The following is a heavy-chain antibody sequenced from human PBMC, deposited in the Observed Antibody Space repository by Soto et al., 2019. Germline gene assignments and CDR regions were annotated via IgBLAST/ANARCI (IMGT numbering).Heavy chain of an antibody. CDR2: IRSKANSYAT. D-gene: IGHD3-3*01. J-gene: IGHJ4*02. CDR3: TRHVSDFWSAYYGDRYFEY. V-gene: IGHV3-73*01. Sequence: EVQLVESGGGLVQPGGSLKLSCAASGFTFSGSAMHWVRQASGKGLEWVGRIRSKANSYATAYAASVKGRFTISRDDSKNTAYLQMNRLKTEDTAVYYCTRHVSDFWSAYYGDRYFEYWGQGTLVTVSS. CDR1: GFTFSGSA.